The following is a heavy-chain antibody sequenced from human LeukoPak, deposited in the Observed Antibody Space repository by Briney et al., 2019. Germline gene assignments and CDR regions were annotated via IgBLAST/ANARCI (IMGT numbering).Heavy chain of an antibody. D-gene: IGHD3-22*01. Sequence: GGSLRLSCAASGFTVSSNYMSWVRQAPGKGLEWVSVIYSGGSTYYADSVKGRFTISRDNSKNTLYLQMNSLRAEDTAVYYCAINDYYDSSGYLRHWGQGTLVTVSS. V-gene: IGHV3-53*01. CDR3: AINDYYDSSGYLRH. CDR2: IYSGGST. J-gene: IGHJ4*02. CDR1: GFTVSSNY.